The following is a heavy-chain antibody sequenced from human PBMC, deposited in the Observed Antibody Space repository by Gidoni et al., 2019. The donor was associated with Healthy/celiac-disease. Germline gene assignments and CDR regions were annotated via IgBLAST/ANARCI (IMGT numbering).Heavy chain of an antibody. CDR1: GFTFRSYA. V-gene: IGHV3-30*04. J-gene: IGHJ6*02. CDR3: ARDRSVYYYYGMDV. Sequence: QVQLVESGGGVVQPGRSMRLSCAASGFTFRSYAMHWVPQAPGKGLGWVAVISYDGRNKYYADSVKGRFTISRDNSKNTLYLQMNSLRAEDTAVYYCARDRSVYYYYGMDVWGQGTTVTVSS. CDR2: ISYDGRNK.